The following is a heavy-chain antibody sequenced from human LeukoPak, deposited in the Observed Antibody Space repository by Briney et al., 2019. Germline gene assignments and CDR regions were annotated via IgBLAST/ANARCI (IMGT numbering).Heavy chain of an antibody. CDR1: GGSISSYY. Sequence: SETLSLTCTVSGGSISSYYWSWIRQPPGKGLEWIGYIYYSGSTNYNPSLKSRVTISVDTSKNQFSLKLSSVTAADAAVYYCARYGWLNFDYWGQGTLVTVSS. D-gene: IGHD2-8*02. J-gene: IGHJ4*02. CDR2: IYYSGST. CDR3: ARYGWLNFDY. V-gene: IGHV4-59*01.